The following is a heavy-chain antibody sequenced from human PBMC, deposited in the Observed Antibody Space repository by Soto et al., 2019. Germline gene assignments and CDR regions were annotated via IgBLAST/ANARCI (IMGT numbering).Heavy chain of an antibody. D-gene: IGHD3-16*01. CDR3: ARGLGGYYFDY. J-gene: IGHJ4*02. CDR2: IYYSGST. CDR1: GGSVSSGRYY. Sequence: QVQLQESGPGLVKPSETLSLTCTVSGGSVSSGRYYWSWIRQPPGKGLEWIGDIYYSGSTNYNPSLKNRVTISVDTSKNQFSLKLSSVTAADTAVYYCARGLGGYYFDYWGQGTLVTVSS. V-gene: IGHV4-61*01.